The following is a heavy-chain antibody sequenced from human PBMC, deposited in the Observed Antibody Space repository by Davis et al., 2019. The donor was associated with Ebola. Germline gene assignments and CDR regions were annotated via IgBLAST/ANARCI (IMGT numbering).Heavy chain of an antibody. J-gene: IGHJ5*02. Sequence: SVKVSCKASGGTFSSYGISWVRQAPGQGLEWMGGIIPIFGTANYAQKFQGRVTMTRNTSISTAYMELSSLRSEDTAVYYCARRIAARPNWFDPWGQGTLVTVSS. CDR3: ARRIAARPNWFDP. V-gene: IGHV1-69*05. CDR2: IIPIFGTA. CDR1: GGTFSSYG. D-gene: IGHD6-6*01.